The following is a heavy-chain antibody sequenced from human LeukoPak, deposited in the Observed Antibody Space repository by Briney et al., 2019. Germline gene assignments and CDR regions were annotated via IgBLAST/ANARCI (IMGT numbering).Heavy chain of an antibody. CDR3: VRGNPFGGY. CDR2: MSYDGFSK. CDR1: GIAFSNSI. D-gene: IGHD2-15*01. Sequence: GGSLRLSCVASGIAFSNSIMHWVRQAPGKGLEWVSAMSYDGFSKYYADSMKGRLTISRDDSKNTVYLQMNSLRAEDTAVYYCVRGNPFGGYWGQGTLVTVSS. V-gene: IGHV3-30*04. J-gene: IGHJ4*02.